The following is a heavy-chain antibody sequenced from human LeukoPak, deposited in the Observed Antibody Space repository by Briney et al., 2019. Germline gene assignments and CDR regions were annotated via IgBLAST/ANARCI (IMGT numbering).Heavy chain of an antibody. CDR1: GFTFDDYA. CDR3: AKDILAVADYYFDY. V-gene: IGHV3-9*01. D-gene: IGHD6-19*01. CDR2: ISWNSGSI. Sequence: GGSLRLSCAASGFTFDDYAMHWVRQAPGKGLEWVSGISWNSGSIGYADSVKGRFTISRDNAKNSLYLQMNSLRAEDTALYYCAKDILAVADYYFDYWGQGTLVTVSS. J-gene: IGHJ4*02.